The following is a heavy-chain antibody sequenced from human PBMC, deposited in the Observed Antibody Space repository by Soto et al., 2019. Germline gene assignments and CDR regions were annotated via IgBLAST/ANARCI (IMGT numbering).Heavy chain of an antibody. J-gene: IGHJ6*02. D-gene: IGHD4-17*01. V-gene: IGHV3-30-3*01. CDR3: AKEDLRPPSSYYGMDV. CDR1: GFTFSSYA. Sequence: VQLLESGGGLVQPGGSLRLSCAASGFTFSSYAMSWVRQAPGKGLEWVAVISYDGGSKYYADSVKGRFTISRDNSKNTLYLQMNSLRAEDTAVYYCAKEDLRPPSSYYGMDVWGQGTTVTVSS. CDR2: ISYDGGSK.